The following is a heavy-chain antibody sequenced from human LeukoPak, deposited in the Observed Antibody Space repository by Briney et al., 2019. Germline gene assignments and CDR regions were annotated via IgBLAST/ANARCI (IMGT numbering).Heavy chain of an antibody. J-gene: IGHJ4*02. D-gene: IGHD6-19*01. Sequence: GESLKISCQASGYSFTSYWIGWVRQMPGKGLEWMGIIYPANSDTRYSSSFQGQVAISVDKSKSTAYVQWSSLRASDTAMYYCARQSSGCFDNWGQGTLVTVSS. CDR2: IYPANSDT. V-gene: IGHV5-51*01. CDR3: ARQSSGCFDN. CDR1: GYSFTSYW.